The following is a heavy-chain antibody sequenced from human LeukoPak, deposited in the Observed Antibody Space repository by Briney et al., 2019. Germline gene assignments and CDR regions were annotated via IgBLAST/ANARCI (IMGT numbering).Heavy chain of an antibody. Sequence: GASVKVSCKASGYTFTSYGISWVRQAPGQGLEWMGWISAYNGNTNYAQKLQGRVTMTTDTSTSTAYMELRSLRSDDTAVYYCARDHMYYYDSSGSNWGLTAIDYWGQGTLVTVSS. D-gene: IGHD3-22*01. J-gene: IGHJ4*02. CDR2: ISAYNGNT. V-gene: IGHV1-18*01. CDR1: GYTFTSYG. CDR3: ARDHMYYYDSSGSNWGLTAIDY.